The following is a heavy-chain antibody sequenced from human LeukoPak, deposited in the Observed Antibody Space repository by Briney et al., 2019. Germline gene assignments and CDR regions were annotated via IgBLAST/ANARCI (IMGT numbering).Heavy chain of an antibody. CDR2: ISAYNGNT. D-gene: IGHD3-10*01. J-gene: IGHJ5*02. CDR3: ARDRGVMRSNWFDP. V-gene: IGHV1-18*01. Sequence: GASVKVSCRASGYTFTSYGISWVRQAPGQGLEWMGWISAYNGNTNYAQKLQGRVTMTTDTSTSTAYMELRSLRSDDTAVYYCARDRGVMRSNWFDPWGQGTLVTVSS. CDR1: GYTFTSYG.